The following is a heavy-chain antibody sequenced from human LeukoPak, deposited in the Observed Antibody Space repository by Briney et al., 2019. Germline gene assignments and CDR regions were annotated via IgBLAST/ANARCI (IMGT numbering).Heavy chain of an antibody. D-gene: IGHD1-1*01. V-gene: IGHV4-59*01. CDR3: ARDKVGNANFDY. J-gene: IGHJ4*02. CDR1: GGSISSYY. Sequence: SETLSLTCTVSGGSISSYYWSWIRQPPGKGLEWIGYIYYSGSTNYNPSLKSRVTISVDTSKNQFSLKLSSVTAADTAVYYCARDKVGNANFDYWGQGTLVTVSS. CDR2: IYYSGST.